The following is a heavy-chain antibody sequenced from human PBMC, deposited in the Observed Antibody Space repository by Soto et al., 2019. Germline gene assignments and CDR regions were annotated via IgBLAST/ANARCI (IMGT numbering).Heavy chain of an antibody. V-gene: IGHV3-53*01. CDR1: GFIVNNNY. D-gene: IGHD1-26*01. CDR2: IYSGGST. CDR3: ARAPVVGATKYYFDY. Sequence: GGSLRLSCAASGFIVNNNYMSWVRQAPGKGLEWVSVIYSGGSTYYAESVKGRFTISRDNSKNTVYLQMNNLRVEDTAVYYCARAPVVGATKYYFDYWGQGTPVTVSS. J-gene: IGHJ4*02.